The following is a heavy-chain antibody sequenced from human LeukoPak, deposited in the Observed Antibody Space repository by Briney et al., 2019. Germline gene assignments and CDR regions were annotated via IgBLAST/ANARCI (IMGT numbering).Heavy chain of an antibody. CDR3: ARGSSRGLGY. CDR1: GGSISSSNYY. D-gene: IGHD3-10*01. CDR2: ISYSGST. Sequence: SETLSLTCTVSGGSISSSNYYWSWIRQPPGKGLEWIGYISYSGSTNYNPSLKSRVTMLVDTSMNQFSLNLNSVTAADTAVYYCARGSSRGLGYWGQGTLVTVSS. J-gene: IGHJ4*02. V-gene: IGHV4-61*01.